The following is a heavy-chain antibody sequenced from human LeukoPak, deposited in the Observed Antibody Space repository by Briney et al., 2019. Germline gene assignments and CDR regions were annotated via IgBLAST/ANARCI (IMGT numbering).Heavy chain of an antibody. CDR3: AGPYDSSGHAFDY. CDR2: IRSKGNSYAT. CDR1: GFTFSGSA. Sequence: GGSLKLSCAASGFTFSGSAMHWVRQASGKGPEWVGRIRSKGNSYATAYAASVKGRFTISRDDSKNTASLQMNSLKTEDTAVYYCAGPYDSSGHAFDYWGRGTLVTVSS. D-gene: IGHD3-22*01. V-gene: IGHV3-73*01. J-gene: IGHJ4*02.